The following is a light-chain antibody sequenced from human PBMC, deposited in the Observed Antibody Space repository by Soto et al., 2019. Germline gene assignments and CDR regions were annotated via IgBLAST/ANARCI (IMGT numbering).Light chain of an antibody. CDR1: TSNIGADYD. J-gene: IGLJ1*01. Sequence: QSVLTQPPSVSGAPGQRVTISCTGSTSNIGADYDVHWYQQLPGTAPKLLIYGSSDRPSGVPDRFSGSKSGTSASLAITGLQAEDEADYYCQSYDSSLNTFYVFGTGTKVTVL. CDR3: QSYDSSLNTFYV. CDR2: GSS. V-gene: IGLV1-40*01.